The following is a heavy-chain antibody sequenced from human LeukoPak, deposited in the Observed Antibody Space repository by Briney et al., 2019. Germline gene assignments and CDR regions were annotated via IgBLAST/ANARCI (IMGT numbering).Heavy chain of an antibody. CDR1: GGSFSGYY. D-gene: IGHD6-19*01. CDR2: INHSGST. CDR3: ARLWSFSGWYLDDY. V-gene: IGHV4-34*01. J-gene: IGHJ4*02. Sequence: SETLSLTCAVNGGSFSGYYWSWIRQPPGKGLEWIGEINHSGSTNYNPSLKSRVTISVDTSKNQFSLKLSSVTAADTAVYYCARLWSFSGWYLDDYWGQGTLVTVSS.